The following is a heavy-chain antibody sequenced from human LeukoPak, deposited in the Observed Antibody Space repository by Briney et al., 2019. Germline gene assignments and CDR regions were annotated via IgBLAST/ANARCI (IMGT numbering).Heavy chain of an antibody. CDR3: ARFGRRGYYMDV. J-gene: IGHJ6*03. D-gene: IGHD3-16*01. V-gene: IGHV4-39*07. CDR1: GGSSTSNNYY. Sequence: PSETLSPTCTVSGGSSTSNNYYWGWIRQPPGKGLEWIGTIYYSGNTYYNPSLKSRVTISVDTSKNQFFLRLSSVTAADTAVYYCARFGRRGYYMDVWGKGTTVTVSS. CDR2: IYYSGNT.